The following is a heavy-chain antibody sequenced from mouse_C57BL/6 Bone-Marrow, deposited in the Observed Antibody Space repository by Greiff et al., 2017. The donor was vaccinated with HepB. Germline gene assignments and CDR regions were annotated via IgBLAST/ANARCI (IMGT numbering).Heavy chain of an antibody. Sequence: QVQLQQPGAELVMPGASVKLSCKASGYTFTSYWMHWVKQRPGQGLEWIGEIDPSDSYTNYNQKFKGKSTLTVDKSSSTAYMQLSSLTSEDPAVYYCATNYYGSSPAWFAYWGQGTLVTVSA. J-gene: IGHJ3*01. V-gene: IGHV1-69*01. CDR2: IDPSDSYT. CDR3: ATNYYGSSPAWFAY. D-gene: IGHD1-1*01. CDR1: GYTFTSYW.